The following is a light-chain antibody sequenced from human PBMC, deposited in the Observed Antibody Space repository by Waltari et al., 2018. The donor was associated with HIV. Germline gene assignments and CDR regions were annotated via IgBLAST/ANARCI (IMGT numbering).Light chain of an antibody. CDR1: NIERKS. CDR2: YDS. V-gene: IGLV3-21*04. Sequence: SSVLTQPPSVSVAPGKTARITCGVDNIERKSVHWYQQKAGPAPVLVITYDSDRPAGIPERFSGSNSANTATLTSSRVEAGDEADYYCQVWDSSTDQVIFGGGTKLTVL. CDR3: QVWDSSTDQVI. J-gene: IGLJ2*01.